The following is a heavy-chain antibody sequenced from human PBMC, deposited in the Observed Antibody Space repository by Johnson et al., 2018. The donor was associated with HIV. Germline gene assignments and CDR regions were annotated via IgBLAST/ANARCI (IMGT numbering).Heavy chain of an antibody. Sequence: VQLVESGGGLIQPGGSLRLSCAASGFTVSSNYMSWVRQAPGKGLEWVSVIYSGGSTYYADSVKGRFTISRDNSKNSLYLQMNSLRAEDTALYYCSRAHPFYGGNSEGAFDIWGQGTMVTVSS. J-gene: IGHJ3*02. V-gene: IGHV3-53*01. CDR2: IYSGGST. CDR1: GFTVSSNY. CDR3: SRAHPFYGGNSEGAFDI. D-gene: IGHD4-23*01.